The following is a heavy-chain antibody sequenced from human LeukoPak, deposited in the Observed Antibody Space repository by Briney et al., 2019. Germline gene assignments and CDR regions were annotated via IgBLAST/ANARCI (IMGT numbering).Heavy chain of an antibody. CDR1: GVSISSTTYY. CDR3: ARALMIRGVFYFDY. J-gene: IGHJ4*02. Sequence: SETLSLTCAVSGVSISSTTYYWGWLRQPPGTGLEWIVSIYYSGCTYYNPSLKSRITISVHTSKNQFSLKLSSVTAADTAVFYCARALMIRGVFYFDYWGQGTLVTVSA. D-gene: IGHD3-10*01. V-gene: IGHV4-39*07. CDR2: IYYSGCT.